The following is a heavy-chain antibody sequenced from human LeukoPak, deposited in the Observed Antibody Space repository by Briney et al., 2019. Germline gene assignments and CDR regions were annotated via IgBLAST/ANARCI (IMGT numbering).Heavy chain of an antibody. CDR2: ISAYNGNT. J-gene: IGHJ6*03. Sequence: ASVKVSCKASGYTFTGYYMHWVRQAPGQGLEWMGWISAYNGNTNYAQKFQGRVTITADESTSTAYMELSSLRSEDTAVYYCAREGLDTAMDYYYYYYVDVWGKGTTVTISS. D-gene: IGHD5-18*01. V-gene: IGHV1-18*04. CDR1: GYTFTGYY. CDR3: AREGLDTAMDYYYYYYVDV.